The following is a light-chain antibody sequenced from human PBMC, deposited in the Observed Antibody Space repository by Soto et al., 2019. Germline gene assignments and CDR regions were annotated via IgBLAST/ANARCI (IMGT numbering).Light chain of an antibody. Sequence: DIQMTQSPSTLSASVGDRVTITCRASQTISSYLNWYQQKPGKAPKLLIYAASSLQSGVPSRFSGSGSGTDFSLTISSLQPDDFASYFCQQSYNTPYTFGQGTKLEIK. CDR2: AAS. CDR3: QQSYNTPYT. J-gene: IGKJ2*01. CDR1: QTISSY. V-gene: IGKV1-39*01.